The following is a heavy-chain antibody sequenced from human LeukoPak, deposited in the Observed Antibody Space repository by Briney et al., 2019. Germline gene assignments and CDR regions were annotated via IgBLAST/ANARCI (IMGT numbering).Heavy chain of an antibody. CDR3: ATEYNWNYYKKYNRFDP. V-gene: IGHV4-39*07. Sequence: PSETLSLTCTVSGGSISSSSYYWGWIRQPPGKGLEWIGSIYYSGSTYYNPSLKSRVTISVDTSKNQFSLKLSSVTAADTAVYYCATEYNWNYYKKYNRFDPWGQGTLVTVSS. J-gene: IGHJ5*02. D-gene: IGHD1-7*01. CDR2: IYYSGST. CDR1: GGSISSSSYY.